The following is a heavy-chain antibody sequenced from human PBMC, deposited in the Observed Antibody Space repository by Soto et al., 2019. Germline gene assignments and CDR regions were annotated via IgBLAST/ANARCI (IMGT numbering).Heavy chain of an antibody. V-gene: IGHV3-33*01. CDR1: GCTFSSYG. J-gene: IGHJ3*02. D-gene: IGHD4-4*01. CDR2: IWYDGSNK. Sequence: GGSLRLSCAASGCTFSSYGMHWVRQAPGKGLEWVAVIWYDGSNKYYADSVKGRFTISRDNSKNTLYLQMNSLRAEDTAVYYCARDSVTGAFDIWGQGTMVTVSS. CDR3: ARDSVTGAFDI.